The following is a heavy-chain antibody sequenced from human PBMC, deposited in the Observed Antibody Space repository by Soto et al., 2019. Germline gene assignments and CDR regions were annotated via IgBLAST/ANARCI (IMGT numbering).Heavy chain of an antibody. CDR2: ISSRSDI. CDR1: GFTFSTYS. D-gene: IGHD2-2*02. J-gene: IGHJ6*02. CDR3: AREYTAWPLAYGLDV. V-gene: IGHV3-21*01. Sequence: GGSLRLSCVGSGFTFSTYSINWVRQAPGKGLEWVSSISSRSDIYYADSVKGRFTISRDNAKNSVSLQMNSLRAEDTAVCYCAREYTAWPLAYGLDVWGQGTTVTVSS.